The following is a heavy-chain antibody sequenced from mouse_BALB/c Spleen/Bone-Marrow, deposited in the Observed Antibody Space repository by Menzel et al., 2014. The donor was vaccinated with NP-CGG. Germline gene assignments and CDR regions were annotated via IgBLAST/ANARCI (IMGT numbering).Heavy chain of an antibody. Sequence: EVKLQESGGGLVKPGGSLKLSCAAFGFAFSGYDMSWVRQTPEKRLEWVAYISSGGINTYYPDTVKGRFTISRDNAKNTLYLQMNSLKSEDRAMYYCARQRGYAFALDYWGQGTSVTVSS. CDR3: ARQRGYAFALDY. D-gene: IGHD2-2*01. CDR2: ISSGGINT. CDR1: GFAFSGYD. V-gene: IGHV5-12-1*01. J-gene: IGHJ4*01.